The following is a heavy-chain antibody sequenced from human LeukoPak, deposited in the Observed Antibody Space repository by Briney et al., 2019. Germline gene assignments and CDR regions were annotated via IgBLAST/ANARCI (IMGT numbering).Heavy chain of an antibody. Sequence: GGSLRLSCAASGFTFSSYSMTWVRQAPGKGLEWVSSISSSSSYIYYADPVKGRFTISRDNAKNSLYLQMNSLRAEDTAVYYCASYYYDSSGYYYDYWGQGTLVTVSS. D-gene: IGHD3-22*01. CDR3: ASYYYDSSGYYYDY. CDR2: ISSSSSYI. J-gene: IGHJ4*02. CDR1: GFTFSSYS. V-gene: IGHV3-21*01.